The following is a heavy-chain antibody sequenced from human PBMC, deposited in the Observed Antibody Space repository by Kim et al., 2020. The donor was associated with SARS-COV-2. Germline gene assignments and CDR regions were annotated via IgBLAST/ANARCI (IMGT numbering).Heavy chain of an antibody. V-gene: IGHV4-59*01. Sequence: SETLSLTCTVSGGSISSYYWSWIRQPPGKGLEWIGYIYYSGSTNYNPSLKSRVTISVDTSKNQFSLKLSSVTAADTAVYYCARVFEWEPTRGVYGMDVWGQGTKVTVSS. CDR3: ARVFEWEPTRGVYGMDV. CDR1: GGSISSYY. CDR2: IYYSGST. J-gene: IGHJ6*02. D-gene: IGHD1-26*01.